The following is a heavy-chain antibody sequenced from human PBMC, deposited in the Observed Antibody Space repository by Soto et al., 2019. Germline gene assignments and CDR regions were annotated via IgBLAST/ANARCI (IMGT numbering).Heavy chain of an antibody. Sequence: QITLEESGPTLVKPTQTLTLTCTFSGFSLNERAVGVGWIRQPPGKALEWLAFTYWDDDNHSSPSLKNRLTITKDTFKNQVVLTMTNTDPADTATYYCAHGSGWLFDYWGQGTQVTVSS. CDR2: TYWDDDN. D-gene: IGHD6-19*01. CDR3: AHGSGWLFDY. V-gene: IGHV2-5*02. J-gene: IGHJ4*02. CDR1: GFSLNERAVG.